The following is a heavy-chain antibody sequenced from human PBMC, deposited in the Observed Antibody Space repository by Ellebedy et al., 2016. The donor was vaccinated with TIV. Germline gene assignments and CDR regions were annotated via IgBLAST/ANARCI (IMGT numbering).Heavy chain of an antibody. CDR3: ARYSYVSSPL. CDR2: ISTSEST. D-gene: IGHD6-6*01. V-gene: IGHV4-4*07. Sequence: SETLSLTCTVSGGSISSYYWSWIRQPAGKGLEWIGHISTSESTNYNPSLKSRVTMSVDTSKNQFSLQLNSVTPEDTAVYYCARYSYVSSPLWGQGTLVTVSS. J-gene: IGHJ4*02. CDR1: GGSISSYY.